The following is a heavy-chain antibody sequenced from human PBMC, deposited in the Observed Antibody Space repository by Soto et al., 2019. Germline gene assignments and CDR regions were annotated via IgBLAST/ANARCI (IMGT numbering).Heavy chain of an antibody. Sequence: QVQLVQSGDEVKKPGASVKVSCKASGYIFVNYGIAWVRQAPGEGLEWMGWISPYTDNIHSASKVQCRLTMTTDTSTSTAYMDRGSLTSDDTAVYYCVMVDNYVTPTPQDVWGQGTTVTVSS. CDR2: ISPYTDNI. V-gene: IGHV1-18*01. CDR3: VMVDNYVTPTPQDV. D-gene: IGHD3-16*01. J-gene: IGHJ6*02. CDR1: GYIFVNYG.